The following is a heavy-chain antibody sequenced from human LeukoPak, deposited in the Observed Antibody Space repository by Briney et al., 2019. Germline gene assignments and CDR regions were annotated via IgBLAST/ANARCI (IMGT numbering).Heavy chain of an antibody. V-gene: IGHV4-39*01. Sequence: PSETLSLTCTVSGGSISSSSYYWGWIRQPPGKGLEWIGSIYYSGSTYYNPSLKSRVTISVDTSKNQFSLNLSSVTPADTAVYFCASPPFVGGVTGPFDPWGQGTLVTVSS. CDR1: GGSISSSSYY. CDR3: ASPPFVGGVTGPFDP. D-gene: IGHD1-14*01. J-gene: IGHJ5*02. CDR2: IYYSGST.